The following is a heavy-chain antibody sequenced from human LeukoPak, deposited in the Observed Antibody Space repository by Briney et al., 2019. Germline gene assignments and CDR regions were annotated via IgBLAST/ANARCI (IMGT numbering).Heavy chain of an antibody. CDR3: ARRPAHYDILTGYDPYYFDY. V-gene: IGHV5-51*01. J-gene: IGHJ4*02. CDR2: IYPGDSDT. D-gene: IGHD3-9*01. Sequence: GESLKISCKGSGYSFTSYWIGWVRQLPGKGLEWMGIIYPGDSDTRYSPSFQGQVTISADKSISTAYLQWSSLKASDTAMYYCARRPAHYDILTGYDPYYFDYWGQGTLVTVSS. CDR1: GYSFTSYW.